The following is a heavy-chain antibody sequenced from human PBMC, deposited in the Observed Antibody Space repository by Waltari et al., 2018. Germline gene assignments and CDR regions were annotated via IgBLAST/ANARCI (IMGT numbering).Heavy chain of an antibody. D-gene: IGHD4-17*01. CDR1: GSTFGGYA. V-gene: IGHV3-30*14. J-gene: IGHJ4*02. CDR2: VSRDGGTT. Sequence: QVQLVESGGGVVPPGKSLPRPWPASGSTFGGYALHWVRQAPGKGLEWVAVVSRDGGTTYYADSVKGRFTISRDNSKNTIFLLMNSLRAEDTAVYYCATMIYGDYDSGYWGQGTLVTVSS. CDR3: ATMIYGDYDSGY.